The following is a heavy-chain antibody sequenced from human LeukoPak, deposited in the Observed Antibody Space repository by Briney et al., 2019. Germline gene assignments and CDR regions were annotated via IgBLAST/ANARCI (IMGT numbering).Heavy chain of an antibody. CDR2: MYPGDSDT. Sequence: GESLKISCKGSGYSFTSYWIGWVRQMPGKGLEWMGIMYPGDSDTRYSPSFQGQVTISAVRSISTAYLQWSSLKASDSAIYYCARHGPAYCGGDCPPYFDYWGQGTLVTVSS. J-gene: IGHJ4*02. V-gene: IGHV5-51*01. CDR3: ARHGPAYCGGDCPPYFDY. CDR1: GYSFTSYW. D-gene: IGHD2-21*02.